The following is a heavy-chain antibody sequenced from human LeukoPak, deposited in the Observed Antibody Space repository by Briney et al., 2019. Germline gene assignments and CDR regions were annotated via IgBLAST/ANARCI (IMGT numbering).Heavy chain of an antibody. CDR2: INYSGTT. CDR3: AKDQSGGLDY. D-gene: IGHD3-10*01. J-gene: IGHJ4*02. Sequence: PSETLSLTCTVSGASISRGGFFWSWVRQHPGKAPEWIGYINYSGTTFRNPSLQSRVSISVDTSKNQFSLNVTSMTVAGTAVYFCAKDQSGGLDYWGQGVLVTVSS. CDR1: GASISRGGFF. V-gene: IGHV4-31*03.